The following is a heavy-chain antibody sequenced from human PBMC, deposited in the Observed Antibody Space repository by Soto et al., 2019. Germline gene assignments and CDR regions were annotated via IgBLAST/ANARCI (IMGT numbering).Heavy chain of an antibody. Sequence: QVQLVQSGAEVKKPGSSVKVSCKASGGTFSNYAISWVRQAPGQGLEWMGGIIPLFGTANFAQRFQGRVTITADESTSTAYMELVSLRPDDTAVYYCARDRSVFVSSVPNYCYAMAVWGHGTTVTVSS. V-gene: IGHV1-69*12. CDR2: IIPLFGTA. CDR1: GGTFSNYA. J-gene: IGHJ6*02. CDR3: ARDRSVFVSSVPNYCYAMAV. D-gene: IGHD1-20*01.